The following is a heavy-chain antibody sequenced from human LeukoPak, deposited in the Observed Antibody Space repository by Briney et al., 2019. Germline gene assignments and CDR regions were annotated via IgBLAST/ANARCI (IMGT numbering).Heavy chain of an antibody. D-gene: IGHD3-22*01. J-gene: IGHJ4*02. Sequence: GGSLRLSCAASGFTFSSYWMHWVRQAPGKGLVWVSRINSDGSSTSNADSVKGRFTISRDNAKNSLYLQMNSLRAEDAAVYYCARVFHYYDSSGLDYWGQGTLVTVSS. V-gene: IGHV3-74*01. CDR3: ARVFHYYDSSGLDY. CDR2: INSDGSST. CDR1: GFTFSSYW.